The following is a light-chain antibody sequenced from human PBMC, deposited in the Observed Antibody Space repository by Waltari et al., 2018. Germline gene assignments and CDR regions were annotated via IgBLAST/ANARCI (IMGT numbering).Light chain of an antibody. CDR3: QQYNNWPPPLT. V-gene: IGKV3-15*01. CDR2: GAS. CDR1: QSVSSN. Sequence: EIVMTPSPATLSVSPGERATLSCRASQSVSSNLAWYQQKPVQAPRLLIYGASTRATVIPARFSGSVSGTEFTLTISSLQSEDFAVYYCQQYNNWPPPLTFGGGTKVEIK. J-gene: IGKJ4*01.